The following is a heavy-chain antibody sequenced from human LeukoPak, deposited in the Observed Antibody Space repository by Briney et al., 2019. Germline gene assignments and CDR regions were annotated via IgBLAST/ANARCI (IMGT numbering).Heavy chain of an antibody. J-gene: IGHJ4*02. CDR1: GFTFSNDW. V-gene: IGHV3-53*01. CDR2: IYGGGNI. Sequence: AGGSLRLSCAASGFTFSNDWMNWVRQAPGKGLEWVSVIYGGGNIYYADSVKGRFTISRDNSKNTLYLQMNSLRAEDTAVYYCARGAGYNYPYYFDYWGQGTLVTVSS. CDR3: ARGAGYNYPYYFDY. D-gene: IGHD5-24*01.